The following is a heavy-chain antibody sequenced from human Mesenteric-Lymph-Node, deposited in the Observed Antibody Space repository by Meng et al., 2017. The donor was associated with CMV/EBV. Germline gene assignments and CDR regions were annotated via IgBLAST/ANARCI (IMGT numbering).Heavy chain of an antibody. CDR1: GFNVRDKY. J-gene: IGHJ4*02. CDR2: IYRGDNT. V-gene: IGHV3-66*01. CDR3: TGDSVSNPNLDY. Sequence: EVDSVEAGGGLVQPGGSLRLSCAASGFNVRDKYISWVRQAPGKGLEWVCIIYRGDNTYYIDSVKDRFTVSRDNSKNTMYLQMNSLGVEDTAVYYCTGDSVSNPNLDYWGQGTLVTVSS. D-gene: IGHD3-10*01.